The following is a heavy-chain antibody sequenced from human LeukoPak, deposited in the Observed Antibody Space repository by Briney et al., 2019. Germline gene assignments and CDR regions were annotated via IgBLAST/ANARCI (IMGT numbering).Heavy chain of an antibody. CDR2: IKQDGSET. V-gene: IGHV3-7*01. CDR3: ARGGSGYSYGKIDS. CDR1: GFTFSNYW. J-gene: IGHJ4*02. D-gene: IGHD5-18*01. Sequence: GGSLRLSCAASGFTFSNYWMNWVRQAPGKGLEWVANIKQDGSETYYVDSVKGRFTISGDNAKNSLYLQMNSLRDEDTAVYYCARGGSGYSYGKIDSWGQGILVTVSS.